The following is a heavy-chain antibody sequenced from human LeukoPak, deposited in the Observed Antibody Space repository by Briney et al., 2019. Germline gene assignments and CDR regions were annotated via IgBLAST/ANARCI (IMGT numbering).Heavy chain of an antibody. V-gene: IGHV4-39*01. CDR2: IYYSGST. CDR1: GGSISSSSYY. Sequence: SETLSLTCTVSGGSISSSSYYWGWIRPPPGKGLVWIGSIYYSGSTYYNPSLKSRVTISVDTSKNQFSLKLSSVAAADTAVYYCARQKEGTTFDYWGQGTLVTVSS. D-gene: IGHD1-1*01. CDR3: ARQKEGTTFDY. J-gene: IGHJ4*02.